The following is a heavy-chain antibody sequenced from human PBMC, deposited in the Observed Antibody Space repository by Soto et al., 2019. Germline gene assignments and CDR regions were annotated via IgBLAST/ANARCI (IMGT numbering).Heavy chain of an antibody. CDR1: GYTFTGYF. CDR3: ARGGGTILAPLP. Sequence: QVQLVQSGAEVKKPGASVKVSCKASGYTFTGYFMHWVRQAPGQGLEWMGWINPNSGATKYAQKLQGRGTLSRDTSIRTAYMELTGLRSDDTAVYYCARGGGTILAPLPWGQGTQVTVSS. D-gene: IGHD3-3*01. J-gene: IGHJ5*02. CDR2: INPNSGAT. V-gene: IGHV1-2*02.